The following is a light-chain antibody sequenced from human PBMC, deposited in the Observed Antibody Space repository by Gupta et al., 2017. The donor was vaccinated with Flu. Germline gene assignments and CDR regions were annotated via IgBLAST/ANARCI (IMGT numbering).Light chain of an antibody. CDR2: SKN. Sequence: QPVLTQPPPAAGTPGQSVTILCSGSSSNSGSNYVYWYQQVPGTAPKLLIYSKNQRPSGVPDRFADSRSGTSAFLDITGLQSEDEADYYWETWDGTLSGLVFGGGTKLTVL. CDR3: ETWDGTLSGLV. V-gene: IGLV1-47*02. J-gene: IGLJ3*02. CDR1: SSNSGSNY.